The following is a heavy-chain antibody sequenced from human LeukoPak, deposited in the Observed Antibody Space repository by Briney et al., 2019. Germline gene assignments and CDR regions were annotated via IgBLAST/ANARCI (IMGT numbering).Heavy chain of an antibody. J-gene: IGHJ6*02. CDR3: VKDLGSAITSTLALDV. D-gene: IGHD2-15*01. V-gene: IGHV3-21*04. CDR1: GFTFSDYS. Sequence: GGSLRLSCAASGFTFSDYSMNWARQAPGKGLEWVSSISGSSYYIFYADSVKGRFTISRDNAKNSLYLQMNSLRPDDSAVYYCVKDLGSAITSTLALDVWGQGTTVTVSS. CDR2: ISGSSYYI.